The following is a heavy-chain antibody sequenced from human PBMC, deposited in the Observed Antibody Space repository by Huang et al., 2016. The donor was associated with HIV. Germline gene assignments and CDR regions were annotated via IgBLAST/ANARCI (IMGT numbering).Heavy chain of an antibody. V-gene: IGHV1-2*02. J-gene: IGHJ4*02. CDR3: ARDWSFGSSTSPAD. CDR1: GYTFTDSN. Sequence: QVQLVQSGAEVKNPGASVRVSCKASGYTFTDSNIHWVRQAPGQGLEWMGWSNPKRGGTMYAKRFQGRITMTGDTTIRTVHMDLRRIQSDDTAVYFWARDWSFGSSTSPADWGQGTLVTVSS. CDR2: SNPKRGGT. D-gene: IGHD6-6*01.